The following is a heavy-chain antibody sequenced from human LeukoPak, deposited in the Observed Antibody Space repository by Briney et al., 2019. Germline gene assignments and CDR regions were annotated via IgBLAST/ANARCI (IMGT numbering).Heavy chain of an antibody. V-gene: IGHV3-21*01. CDR1: GFTFSSYS. Sequence: PGGSLRLSCAASGFTFSSYSMNWVRQAPGKGLEWVSSISSSSSYIYYADSVKGRFTISRDNAKNSLYLQMNSLRAEDTAVYYCARGDPPQLEIRLWARYYYYYGMDVWGQGTTVTVSS. CDR3: ARGDPPQLEIRLWARYYYYYGMDV. D-gene: IGHD5-18*01. J-gene: IGHJ6*02. CDR2: ISSSSSYI.